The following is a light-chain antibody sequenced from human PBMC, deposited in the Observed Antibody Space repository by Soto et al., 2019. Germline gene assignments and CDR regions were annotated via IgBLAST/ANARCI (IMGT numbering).Light chain of an antibody. Sequence: DIQMTHSHSTLSAFVLYILTITFRSSQEINSWLAWLQQKPGKAPKLLIYKASSLESGFPSRFSGSGSGTEFTLTISSLQPDDFATYYCQKYNSYPVTFGGGTKVDIK. CDR2: KAS. CDR3: QKYNSYPVT. V-gene: IGKV1-5*03. J-gene: IGKJ4*01. CDR1: QEINSW.